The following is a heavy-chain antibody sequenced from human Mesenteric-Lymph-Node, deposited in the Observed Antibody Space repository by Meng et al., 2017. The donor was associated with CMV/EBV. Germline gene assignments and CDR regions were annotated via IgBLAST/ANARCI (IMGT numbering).Heavy chain of an antibody. CDR1: GYTLTELS. V-gene: IGHV1-24*01. D-gene: IGHD2-2*01. CDR2: FDPEDGET. Sequence: ASVKVSCKVSGYTLTELSMHWVRQAPGKGLEWMGGFDPEDGETIYAQKFQGRVTMTEDTSTDTAYLHLSSLRSEDTAVYYCATDGLLDQLPPGYYYHGLDVWGQGTTVTVSS. CDR3: ATDGLLDQLPPGYYYHGLDV. J-gene: IGHJ6*02.